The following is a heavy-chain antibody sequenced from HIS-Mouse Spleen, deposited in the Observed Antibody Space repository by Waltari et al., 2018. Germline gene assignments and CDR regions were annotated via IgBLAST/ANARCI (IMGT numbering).Heavy chain of an antibody. CDR2: IRRKAKSSAT. V-gene: IGHV3-73*01. J-gene: IGHJ4*02. Sequence: EVQLVESGGGLVQPGGSLKLSCAASGFTFSGSAMHWVRQASGKGWEWVGRIRRKAKSSATAYAASVKGRFTISRDDSKNTAYLQMNSLKTEVTAVYYCTRLAQVGRRDYWGQGTLVTVSS. CDR1: GFTFSGSA. CDR3: TRLAQVGRRDY. D-gene: IGHD1-26*01.